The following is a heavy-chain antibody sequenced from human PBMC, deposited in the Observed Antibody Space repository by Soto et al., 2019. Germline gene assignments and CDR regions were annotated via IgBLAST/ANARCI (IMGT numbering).Heavy chain of an antibody. CDR1: GYSISSGYY. J-gene: IGHJ5*02. Sequence: PXATLSLTFAVSGYSISSGYYWCWIRQPPGKGLEWIGSIYHSGSTYYNPSLKSRVTISVDTSKNQFSLKLSSVTAADTAVYYSARASAQLAWFDPCGQRTLVTVSS. D-gene: IGHD1-1*01. V-gene: IGHV4-38-2*01. CDR2: IYHSGST. CDR3: ARASAQLAWFDP.